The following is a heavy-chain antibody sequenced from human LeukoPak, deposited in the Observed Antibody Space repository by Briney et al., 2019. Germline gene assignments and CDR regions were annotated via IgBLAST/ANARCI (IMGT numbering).Heavy chain of an antibody. J-gene: IGHJ4*02. CDR1: GFTFSSYA. CDR3: ARDFAAAGIFDY. CDR2: ILYDGSNK. D-gene: IGHD6-13*01. V-gene: IGHV3-30*04. Sequence: GGSLRLSCAASGFTFSSYAMHWVRQAPGKGLEWVALILYDGSNKYYADSVKGRFTISRDNSKNTLYMQMNSLRAEDTAVYYCARDFAAAGIFDYWGQGTLVTVSS.